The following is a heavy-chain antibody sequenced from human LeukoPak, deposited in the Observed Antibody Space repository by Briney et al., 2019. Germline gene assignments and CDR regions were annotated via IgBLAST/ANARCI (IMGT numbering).Heavy chain of an antibody. Sequence: GGSLRLSCATSGFSFTDYPMNWVRQAPGKGLEWVSYISSSGNTISYADSVKGRFTISRDNAKNSLYLQVISLRAEDTAVYYCARGPSIAARYDAFDIWGQGTMVTVSS. CDR3: ARGPSIAARYDAFDI. J-gene: IGHJ3*02. CDR2: ISSSGNTI. V-gene: IGHV3-48*04. CDR1: GFSFTDYP. D-gene: IGHD6-6*01.